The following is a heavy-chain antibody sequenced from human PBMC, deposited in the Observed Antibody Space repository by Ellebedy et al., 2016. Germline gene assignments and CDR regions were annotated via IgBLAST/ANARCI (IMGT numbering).Heavy chain of an antibody. V-gene: IGHV3-53*01. J-gene: IGHJ3*01. CDR3: VTRHNAAFDF. Sequence: GGSLRLXXAASGFRVTSNDMSWVRQAPGRGLELVSLIYGTGTSYYAESVKGRFTISRDNSKKTLYLQMSGLGAEDTAVYYCVTRHNAAFDFWGQGTMVTVSS. CDR1: GFRVTSND. CDR2: IYGTGTS. D-gene: IGHD1-14*01.